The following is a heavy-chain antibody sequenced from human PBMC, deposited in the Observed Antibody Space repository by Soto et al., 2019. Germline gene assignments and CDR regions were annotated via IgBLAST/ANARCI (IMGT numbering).Heavy chain of an antibody. V-gene: IGHV3-23*01. CDR2: ISGSGGST. CDR1: GFTFSSYA. Sequence: EVQLLESGGGLVQPGGSLRLSCAASGFTFSSYAMSWVRQAPGKGLEWVSAISGSGGSTYYADSVKGRFTISRDNSKNTLYLQMNSLRAEDTAVYYCATEGIAAAGTWVGVFDYWGQGTLVTVSS. D-gene: IGHD6-13*01. J-gene: IGHJ4*02. CDR3: ATEGIAAAGTWVGVFDY.